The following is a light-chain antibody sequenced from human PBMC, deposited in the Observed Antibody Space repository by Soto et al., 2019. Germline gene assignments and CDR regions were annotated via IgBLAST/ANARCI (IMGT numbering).Light chain of an antibody. Sequence: QSVLTQPASVSGSPGQSITLSCYGTSSDVASHNFVSWYQQQPGKAPKLLIYEVRKRPSGVPDRFSGSKSGNTASLTISGLQADDEAGYYCSSYAGSSIYVFGPGTKVTV. CDR1: SSDVASHNF. V-gene: IGLV2-23*02. J-gene: IGLJ1*01. CDR2: EVR. CDR3: SSYAGSSIYV.